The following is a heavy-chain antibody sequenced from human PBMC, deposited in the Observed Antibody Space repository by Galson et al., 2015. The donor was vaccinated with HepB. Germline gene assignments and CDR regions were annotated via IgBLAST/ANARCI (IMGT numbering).Heavy chain of an antibody. CDR3: ARAYYDLLTERRGWFDP. D-gene: IGHD3-9*01. V-gene: IGHV4-31*03. CDR2: IYYSGST. CDR1: GGSISSGGYY. J-gene: IGHJ5*02. Sequence: TLSLTCTVSGGSISSGGYYWSWIRQHPGKGLEWIGYIYYSGSTYYNPSLKSRVTMSVDTSKNQFSLKLSSVTAADTAVFYCARAYYDLLTERRGWFDPWGQGTLVTVSS.